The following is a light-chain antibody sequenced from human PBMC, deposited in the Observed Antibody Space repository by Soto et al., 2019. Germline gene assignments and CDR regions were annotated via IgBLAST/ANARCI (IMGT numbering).Light chain of an antibody. J-gene: IGKJ4*01. V-gene: IGKV3-20*01. Sequence: EFVLTQSPGTLSLSPEERATLSCRASQSVGSNSFAWYQQKPGQAPRILIYGASTRATGIPDRFSGSGSGTDFTLTISRREPEDFAVYYCQQYGSSPPLTFGGGTKVEIK. CDR1: QSVGSNS. CDR2: GAS. CDR3: QQYGSSPPLT.